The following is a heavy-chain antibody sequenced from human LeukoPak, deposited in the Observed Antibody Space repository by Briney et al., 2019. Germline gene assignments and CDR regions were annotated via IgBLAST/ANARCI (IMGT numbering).Heavy chain of an antibody. CDR1: GFTFSSYA. J-gene: IGHJ5*02. CDR3: AKWGAYYYDSSGYSFIVLLDP. CDR2: ISGSGGST. V-gene: IGHV3-23*01. Sequence: GGSLRLSCAASGFTFSSYAMSWVRQAPGKGLEWVSAISGSGGSTYYADSVKGRFTISRANSKNTLYLQMNSLRAEDTAVYYCAKWGAYYYDSSGYSFIVLLDPWGQGTLVTVSS. D-gene: IGHD3-22*01.